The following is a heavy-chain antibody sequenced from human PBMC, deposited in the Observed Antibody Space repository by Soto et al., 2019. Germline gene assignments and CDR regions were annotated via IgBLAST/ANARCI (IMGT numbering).Heavy chain of an antibody. D-gene: IGHD3-22*01. CDR3: AKSPYYDSSGYPGGENYFDY. CDR2: ISWVGGST. J-gene: IGHJ4*02. V-gene: IGHV3-43*01. Sequence: EVQLVESGGVVVQPGGSLRLSCAASGFTFDDYTMHWVRQAPGKGLEWVSLISWVGGSTYYADSVKGRFTISRDNSKNSLYLQMNSLRTEDTALYYCAKSPYYDSSGYPGGENYFDYWGQGTLVTVSS. CDR1: GFTFDDYT.